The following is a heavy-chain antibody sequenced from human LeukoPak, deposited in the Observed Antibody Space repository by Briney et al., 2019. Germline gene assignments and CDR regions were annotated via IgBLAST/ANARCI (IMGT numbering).Heavy chain of an antibody. Sequence: GGSLRLSCATSGFPFNQYGMNWVRQAPGKGLEWVAGISRSGGIGPYYADSVRGRFTISRDNSKNTLYVQMNSLRDEDTAVYYCAKDQRWESPHYLDSWGQGTLVTVSS. CDR3: AKDQRWESPHYLDS. D-gene: IGHD1-26*01. V-gene: IGHV3-23*01. J-gene: IGHJ4*02. CDR2: ISRSGGIGP. CDR1: GFPFNQYG.